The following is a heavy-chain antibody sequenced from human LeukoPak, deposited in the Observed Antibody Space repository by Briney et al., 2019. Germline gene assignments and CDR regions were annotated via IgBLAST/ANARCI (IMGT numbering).Heavy chain of an antibody. CDR1: GFTFSSYW. CDR3: ARVDWSGYLLIPEDAFDY. Sequence: GGSLRLSCAASGFTFSSYWMHWVRQAPGKGLVWVSRINSDGSSTSYADSVKGRFTISRDNAKNTLYLQMNSLRAGDTAVYYCARVDWSGYLLIPEDAFDYWGQGTLVTVSS. CDR2: INSDGSST. D-gene: IGHD3-3*01. J-gene: IGHJ4*02. V-gene: IGHV3-74*01.